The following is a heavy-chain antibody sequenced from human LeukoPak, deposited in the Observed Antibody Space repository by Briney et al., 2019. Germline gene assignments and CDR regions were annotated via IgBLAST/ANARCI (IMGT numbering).Heavy chain of an antibody. CDR1: GGSISSYS. CDR2: ISHSGTT. Sequence: SETLSLTCIVSGGSISSYSWNWIRQSPGKGLEWVGYISHSGTTNYKPSLKSRVTISVDTSKNQLSLKLSSVTAADTAVYYCARDPSPPVALDYWGQGTLVTVSS. V-gene: IGHV4-59*12. J-gene: IGHJ4*02. D-gene: IGHD6-19*01. CDR3: ARDPSPPVALDY.